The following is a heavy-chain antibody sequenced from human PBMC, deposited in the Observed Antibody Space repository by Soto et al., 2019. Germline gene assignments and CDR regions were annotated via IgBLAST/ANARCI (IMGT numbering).Heavy chain of an antibody. D-gene: IGHD3-22*01. CDR1: GFTFSNPG. Sequence: GGSLRLSCAASGFTFSNPGMPWFRQAPGKGLDWVAAISYDGDKKYYADSEKGRFSISRDDSKNTLYLQMNSLGPEDTAIYYCARLMYSFDSNGFSIDNWGQGTLVTVSS. J-gene: IGHJ4*02. V-gene: IGHV3-30*03. CDR2: ISYDGDKK. CDR3: ARLMYSFDSNGFSIDN.